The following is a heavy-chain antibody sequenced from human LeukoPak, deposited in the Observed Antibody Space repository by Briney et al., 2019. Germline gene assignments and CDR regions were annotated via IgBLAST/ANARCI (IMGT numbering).Heavy chain of an antibody. CDR1: GDSISTYY. V-gene: IGHV4-59*08. CDR3: ARHYGP. CDR2: IYYSGST. Sequence: PSETLSLTCTVSGDSISTYYWSWIRQPPGKGLEWIGYIYYSGSTYYNPSLKSRVTISVDTSKNQFSLKLNSVTATDTAVYYCARHYGPWGQGTLVTVSS. J-gene: IGHJ4*02. D-gene: IGHD3-10*01.